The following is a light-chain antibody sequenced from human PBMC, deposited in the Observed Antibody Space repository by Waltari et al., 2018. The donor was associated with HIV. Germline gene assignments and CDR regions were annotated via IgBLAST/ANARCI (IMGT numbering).Light chain of an antibody. CDR3: QQSYNPPRWT. CDR1: HDIVTY. CDR2: GAF. V-gene: IGKV1-39*01. Sequence: DIQMTQSPSTMSAFVGDSVTITCRASHDIVTYLNWYQQKAGKAPKLLIYGAFRLEKGVASRFSGSGSGTDFTLSINSLQPEDFATYYCQQSYNPPRWTFGQVTKVELK. J-gene: IGKJ1*01.